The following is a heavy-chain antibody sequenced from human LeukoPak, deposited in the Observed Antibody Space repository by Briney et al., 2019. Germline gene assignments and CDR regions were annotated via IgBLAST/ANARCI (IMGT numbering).Heavy chain of an antibody. Sequence: PSETLSLTCAVSGGSISSSSYYWGWIRQPPGKGLEWIGSIYYSGSTYYNPSLKSRVTISVDTSKNQFSLKLSSVTAADTAVYYCARDLRGGLNWFDPWGQGTLVTVSS. V-gene: IGHV4-39*07. CDR3: ARDLRGGLNWFDP. CDR1: GGSISSSSYY. CDR2: IYYSGST. D-gene: IGHD3-10*01. J-gene: IGHJ5*02.